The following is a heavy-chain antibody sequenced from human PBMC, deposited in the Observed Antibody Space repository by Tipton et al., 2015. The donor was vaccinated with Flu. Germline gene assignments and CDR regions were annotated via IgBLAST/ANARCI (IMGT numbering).Heavy chain of an antibody. J-gene: IGHJ4*02. V-gene: IGHV3-48*03. D-gene: IGHD4-23*01. CDR2: ISSSASDI. CDR1: GFTFSTYE. CDR3: VRDARLNGGHTRVGYDY. Sequence: GSLRLSCAASGFTFSTYEMNWVRQAPGKGLEWVSYISSSASDIYYGDSVRGRFTISRDNAKNSLYLQMNSLRAEDTGVYFCVRDARLNGGHTRVGYDYWGQGTLVTVSS.